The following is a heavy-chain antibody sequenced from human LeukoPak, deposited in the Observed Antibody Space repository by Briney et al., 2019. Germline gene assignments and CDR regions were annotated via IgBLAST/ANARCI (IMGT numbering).Heavy chain of an antibody. CDR1: GFTFRDAW. Sequence: PGGSLGLSCAASGFTFRDAWLSWVRQAPGKGLEWVARIQDGGTSDHASPVKGRFTISRDDSKATLYLQMNNLKTEDTGVYYCTTVSHFYLGGQGTLVTVSS. J-gene: IGHJ4*02. D-gene: IGHD2/OR15-2a*01. CDR3: TTVSHFYL. CDR2: IQDGGTS. V-gene: IGHV3-15*01.